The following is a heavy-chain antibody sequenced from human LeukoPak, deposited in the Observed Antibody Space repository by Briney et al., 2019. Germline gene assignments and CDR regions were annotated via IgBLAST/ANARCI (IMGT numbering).Heavy chain of an antibody. Sequence: GGSLRLSCAASGFTFSSYAIHWVRQAPGKGLEWVAVISYDGSNKYYADSGKGRFTISRDNSKNTLYLQMNSLRAEDTAVYYCARGPSGYSSGWYFVDYWGQGTLVTVSS. CDR3: ARGPSGYSSGWYFVDY. D-gene: IGHD6-19*01. CDR2: ISYDGSNK. V-gene: IGHV3-30-3*01. J-gene: IGHJ4*02. CDR1: GFTFSSYA.